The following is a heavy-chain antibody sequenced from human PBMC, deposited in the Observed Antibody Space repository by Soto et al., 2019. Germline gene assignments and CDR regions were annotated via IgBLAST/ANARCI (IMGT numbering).Heavy chain of an antibody. CDR3: AGVIVRGVIPWLEP. V-gene: IGHV4-34*01. Sequence: PSETLCVTCAVYEGSFSGYYWSWIRQPPGKGLEWIGEINQSVSTNYNPSLKSRVTISVDTCKNQFSLKLSTVTAADTAVYFRAGVIVRGVIPWLEPWGQGTLVTVSS. J-gene: IGHJ5*02. CDR2: INQSVST. D-gene: IGHD3-10*01. CDR1: EGSFSGYY.